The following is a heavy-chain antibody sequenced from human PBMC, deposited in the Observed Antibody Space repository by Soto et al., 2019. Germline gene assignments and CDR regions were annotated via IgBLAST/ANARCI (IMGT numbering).Heavy chain of an antibody. J-gene: IGHJ6*02. D-gene: IGHD6-13*01. CDR2: ISAYNGNT. CDR3: ARAAPYSSPWYGTCCYYCMDI. Sequence: ASVKVSCKASGYTFTSYGISRVRQAPGQGLEWMGWISAYNGNTNYAQKLQGRVTMTTDTSTSTAYMELRSLRSDDTAVYYCARAAPYSSPWYGTCCYYCMDIWGQGTTVTVSS. CDR1: GYTFTSYG. V-gene: IGHV1-18*04.